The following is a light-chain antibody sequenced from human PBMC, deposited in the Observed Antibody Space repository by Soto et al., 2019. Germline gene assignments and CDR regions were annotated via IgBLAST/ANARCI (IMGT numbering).Light chain of an antibody. CDR1: QRISTY. CDR2: AAS. V-gene: IGKV1-39*01. CDR3: KQCYRSPRT. J-gene: IGKJ1*01. Sequence: DIQMTQPPSTLSAGVGDRVTITCRASQRISTYLNGYQQKPGKAPTLLIYAASSLQSGAPSRFSGGGSGTDSTLTINTLQPEDFATYVCKQCYRSPRTFGQGTKVEIK.